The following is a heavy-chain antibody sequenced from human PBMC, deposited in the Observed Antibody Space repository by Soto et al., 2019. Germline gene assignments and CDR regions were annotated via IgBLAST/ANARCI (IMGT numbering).Heavy chain of an antibody. CDR3: ANVADFAPMARRALYYYGIEV. J-gene: IGHJ6*01. D-gene: IGHD3-10*01. V-gene: IGHV1-18*01. CDR2: ISAYMGNT. CDR1: GETFTSYG. Sequence: PSLEISCKDSGETFTSYGISWVRQAAGQGLERMGWISAYMGNTNYGQKLQERVIMTADTCTSTASMELRTLRSEHPAVYYCANVADFAPMARRALYYYGIEVWGPGTTVSVS.